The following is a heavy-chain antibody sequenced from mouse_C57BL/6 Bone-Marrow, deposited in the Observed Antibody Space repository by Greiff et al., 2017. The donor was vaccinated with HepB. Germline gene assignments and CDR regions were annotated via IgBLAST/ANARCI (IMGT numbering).Heavy chain of an antibody. CDR2: ISNGGGST. D-gene: IGHD4-1*01. Sequence: DVKLVESGGGLVQPGGSLKLSCAASGFTFSDYYMYWVRQTPEKRLEWVAYISNGGGSTYYPDTVKGRFTISRDNAKNTLYLQMSRLKSEDTAMYYCARRGWDGSYFDYWGQGTTLTVSS. V-gene: IGHV5-12*01. CDR3: ARRGWDGSYFDY. CDR1: GFTFSDYY. J-gene: IGHJ2*01.